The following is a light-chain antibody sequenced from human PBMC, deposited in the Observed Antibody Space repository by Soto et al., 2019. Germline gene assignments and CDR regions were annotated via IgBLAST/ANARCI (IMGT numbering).Light chain of an antibody. CDR2: EVI. V-gene: IGLV2-14*01. J-gene: IGLJ1*01. CDR3: SSYTSSSTYV. CDR1: SSDVGGYNY. Sequence: QSVLTQPASVSGSSGQSITISCTGTSSDVGGYNYVSWYQHHPGKAPKLMIFEVINRPSGVSHRFSGSKSGNTASLTISGLQAEDDADYYCSSYTSSSTYVFGTGTKVTVL.